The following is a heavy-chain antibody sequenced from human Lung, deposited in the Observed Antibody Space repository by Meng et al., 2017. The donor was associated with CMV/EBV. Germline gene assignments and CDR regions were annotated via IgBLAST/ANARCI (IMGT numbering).Heavy chain of an antibody. CDR2: INHSGRT. Sequence: SXTXSLXXAVYGGSFSGYYWSWIRQPPGKGLEWIGEINHSGRTNYNPSLKSRVTISVDTSKNQLSLKLSSVTAADTAVYYCARGGLRFLEYLNDHDYWGQGXLVTVSS. J-gene: IGHJ4*02. CDR3: ARGGLRFLEYLNDHDY. V-gene: IGHV4-34*01. D-gene: IGHD3-3*01. CDR1: GGSFSGYY.